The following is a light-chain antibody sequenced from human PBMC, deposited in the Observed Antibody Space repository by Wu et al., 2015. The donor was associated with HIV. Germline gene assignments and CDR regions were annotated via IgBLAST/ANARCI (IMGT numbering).Light chain of an antibody. J-gene: IGKJ3*01. V-gene: IGKV1-27*01. CDR1: QGISNY. CDR3: QQYDVLPIT. CDR2: SAS. Sequence: DIQMTQSPSSLSASIGDRVTITCRTSQGISNYLAWYQQKPGKVPRVLIYSASTLQSGVPSRFSGSGYGTDFTLTISSLQPEDVATYYCQQYDVLPITFGPGTKVDIK.